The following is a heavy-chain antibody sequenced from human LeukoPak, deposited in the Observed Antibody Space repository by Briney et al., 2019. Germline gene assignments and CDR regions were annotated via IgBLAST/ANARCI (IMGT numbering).Heavy chain of an antibody. J-gene: IGHJ4*02. V-gene: IGHV3-53*01. CDR3: ARRYCGGDCYFDY. CDR2: IYSGGST. CDR1: GFTVSSNY. D-gene: IGHD2-21*02. Sequence: HPGGSLRLSCAASGFTVSSNYMSWVRQAPGKGLEWVSVIYSGGSTYYADSVKGRFTISRDNSKNTLYLQMNSLRTEDTAVYYCARRYCGGDCYFDYWGQGTLVTVSS.